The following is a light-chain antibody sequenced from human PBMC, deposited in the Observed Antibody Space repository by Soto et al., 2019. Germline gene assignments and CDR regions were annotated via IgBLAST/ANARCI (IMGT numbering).Light chain of an antibody. Sequence: EIVLTQSPATLSLSPGERATLSCRASQSVRKYLAWYQQKPGQAPRLLIYDASCRATGIPARFSGSGSGTDFTLTISSLEPEDFAVYYCQQRSNWAITFGQGTRLEIK. CDR3: QQRSNWAIT. CDR2: DAS. J-gene: IGKJ5*01. V-gene: IGKV3-11*01. CDR1: QSVRKY.